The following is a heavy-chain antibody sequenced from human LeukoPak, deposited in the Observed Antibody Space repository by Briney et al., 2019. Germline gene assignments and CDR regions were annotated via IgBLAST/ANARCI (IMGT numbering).Heavy chain of an antibody. CDR1: GVSISDFY. CDR2: IYHTGHS. V-gene: IGHV4-59*08. D-gene: IGHD2-15*01. CDR3: ARHCIGGTCYDS. Sequence: NPSETLSLTCTVSGVSISDFYWSWIRQPPGEGVEWIGYIYHTGHSNYNPSLKSRVTMSVDTSQNHLSLNLTNVTAADSAVYYCARHCIGGTCYDSWGQGTLVTVSS. J-gene: IGHJ5*01.